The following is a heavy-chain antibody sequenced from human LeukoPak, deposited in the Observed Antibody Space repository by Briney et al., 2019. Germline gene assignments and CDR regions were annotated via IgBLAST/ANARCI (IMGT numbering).Heavy chain of an antibody. D-gene: IGHD7-27*01. CDR2: IYHSGIT. V-gene: IGHV4-59*08. CDR1: GGSFSGYY. J-gene: IGHJ4*02. Sequence: SETLSLTCAVYGGSFSGYYWSWIRQPPGKGLEWIGYIYHSGITNYNPSLKSRVTISVDTSKSQFSLKLSSVTAADTAVYYCARNGSMTTGGAFDFWGQGTLVIVSS. CDR3: ARNGSMTTGGAFDF.